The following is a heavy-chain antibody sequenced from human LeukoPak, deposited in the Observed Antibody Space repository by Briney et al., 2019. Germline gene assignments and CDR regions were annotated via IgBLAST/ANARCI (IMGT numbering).Heavy chain of an antibody. Sequence: GASVKVSCKASGYTFTGYYMHWVRQAPGQGLEWMGWINPNSGGTNYAQKFQGWVTMTRDTSISTAYMELSSLRSEDTAVYYCARGNYPSWYSSGWYDYWGQGTLVTVSS. V-gene: IGHV1-2*04. CDR2: INPNSGGT. CDR1: GYTFTGYY. J-gene: IGHJ4*02. D-gene: IGHD6-19*01. CDR3: ARGNYPSWYSSGWYDY.